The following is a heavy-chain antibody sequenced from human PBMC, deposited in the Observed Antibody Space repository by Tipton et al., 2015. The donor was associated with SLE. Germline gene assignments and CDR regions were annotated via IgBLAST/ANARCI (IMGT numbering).Heavy chain of an antibody. CDR1: GYNFISFW. Sequence: VQLVQSGAEVKKPGESLKISCKGSGYNFISFWIGWVRQMPGKGLEWLGIIYPGDSDVRYSPSFQGQVTISADKSISTAYLQWSSLKASDSAMYYCVRQGIPNWEWSPSDYWGQGTLVTVSS. D-gene: IGHD7-27*01. V-gene: IGHV5-51*01. CDR2: IYPGDSDV. CDR3: VRQGIPNWEWSPSDY. J-gene: IGHJ4*02.